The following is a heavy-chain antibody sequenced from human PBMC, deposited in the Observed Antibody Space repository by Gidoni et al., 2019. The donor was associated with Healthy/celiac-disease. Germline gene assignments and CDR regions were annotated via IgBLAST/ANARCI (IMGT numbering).Heavy chain of an antibody. CDR3: ARGLTGDSSGYSIDY. D-gene: IGHD3-22*01. Sequence: QVQLQQWGAGLLKPSETLSLTCAVSGGSFSGYYWSWIRQPPGKGLEWIGEINHSGSTNYNPSLKSRVTISVDTSKNQFSLKLSSVTAADTAVYYCARGLTGDSSGYSIDYWGQGTLVTVSS. CDR2: INHSGST. V-gene: IGHV4-34*01. CDR1: GGSFSGYY. J-gene: IGHJ4*02.